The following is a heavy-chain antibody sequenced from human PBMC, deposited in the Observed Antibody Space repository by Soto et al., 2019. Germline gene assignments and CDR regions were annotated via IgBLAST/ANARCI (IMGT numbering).Heavy chain of an antibody. J-gene: IGHJ4*02. CDR1: GGSISSSSYY. V-gene: IGHV4-39*01. CDR3: SGEHSSSSANFDD. CDR2: IYYSGST. Sequence: SETLSLTCTVSGGSISSSSYYWGWIRQPPGKGLEWIGSIYYSGSTYYNPSLKSRVTISVDTSKNQFSLKLSSVTAADTAVYYCSGEHSSSSANFDDWGQGTLVTVSS. D-gene: IGHD6-6*01.